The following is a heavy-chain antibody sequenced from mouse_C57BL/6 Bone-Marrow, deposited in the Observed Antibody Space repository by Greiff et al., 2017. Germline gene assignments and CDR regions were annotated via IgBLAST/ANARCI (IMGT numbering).Heavy chain of an antibody. CDR2: IYPGDGDT. J-gene: IGHJ4*01. D-gene: IGHD3-2*02. CDR3: ARLSQAIYAMDY. V-gene: IGHV1-80*01. Sequence: VQLQQSGAELVKPGASVKISCKASGYAFSSYWMNWVKQRPGKGLEWIGQIYPGDGDTNYNGKFKGKATLTADKSSSTAYMQLSSLTSEDSAVYFCARLSQAIYAMDYWGQGTSVTVSS. CDR1: GYAFSSYW.